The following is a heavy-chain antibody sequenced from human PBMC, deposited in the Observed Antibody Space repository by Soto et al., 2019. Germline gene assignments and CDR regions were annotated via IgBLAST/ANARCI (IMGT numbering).Heavy chain of an antibody. Sequence: GGSLRLSCAASGFTVSSIYMSWVRQAPGKGLEWVSVIYSGGSTYYADSVKGRFTISRDNSKNTLYLQMNSLRAEDTAVYYCARFHIAAADANWFDPWGQGTLVTVSS. CDR2: IYSGGST. D-gene: IGHD6-13*01. J-gene: IGHJ5*02. CDR3: ARFHIAAADANWFDP. V-gene: IGHV3-53*01. CDR1: GFTVSSIY.